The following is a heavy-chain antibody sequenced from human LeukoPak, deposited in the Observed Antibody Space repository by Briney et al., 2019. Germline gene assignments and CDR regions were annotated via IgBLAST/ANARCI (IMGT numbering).Heavy chain of an antibody. Sequence: SETLSLTCTVSGGSINTYSWSWIRQPPEKGLEWIGYIFYSGGTHYNPSLKSRVTISVDTSKNQFSLKLSSVTAADTAVYYCARHPVVVVITTRMAFDIWGQGTMVTVSS. CDR2: IFYSGGT. CDR3: ARHPVVVVITTRMAFDI. V-gene: IGHV4-59*08. D-gene: IGHD3-22*01. J-gene: IGHJ3*02. CDR1: GGSINTYS.